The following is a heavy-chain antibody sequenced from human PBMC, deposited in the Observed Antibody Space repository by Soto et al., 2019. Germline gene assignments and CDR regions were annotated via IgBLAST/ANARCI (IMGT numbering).Heavy chain of an antibody. J-gene: IGHJ4*02. Sequence: GGSLRLSCAASGFTFSSYAMSWVRQAPGRGLEWVSAIRDSGGSTYYADSVKGRFTVSRDNSNNTLYLQMISLRVEDTALYYCAKVRTSGTSNFDYWGQGALVTVSS. CDR2: IRDSGGST. V-gene: IGHV3-23*01. CDR3: AKVRTSGTSNFDY. D-gene: IGHD1-1*01. CDR1: GFTFSSYA.